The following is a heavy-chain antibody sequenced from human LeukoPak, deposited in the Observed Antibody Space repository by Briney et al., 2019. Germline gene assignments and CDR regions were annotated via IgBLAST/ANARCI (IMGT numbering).Heavy chain of an antibody. Sequence: GRSLRLSCPASGLTFSSYAMSCVSQAPGKGLDWDPAIRGSGGSTYYTDSVKGLFTISRDNSKNTLYLQMNSLRPEDTAVYHCEKGRDYDSSGRDAFDIWGQGTMVTVSS. D-gene: IGHD3-22*01. CDR1: GLTFSSYA. J-gene: IGHJ3*02. CDR3: EKGRDYDSSGRDAFDI. CDR2: IRGSGGST. V-gene: IGHV3-23*01.